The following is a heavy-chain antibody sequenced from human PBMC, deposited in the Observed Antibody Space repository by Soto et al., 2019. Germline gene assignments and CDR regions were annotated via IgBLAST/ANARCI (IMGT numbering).Heavy chain of an antibody. V-gene: IGHV3-23*01. CDR2: ISGSGGST. CDR3: AKRGVLEWLALRVYYFDY. CDR1: GFTFSSYA. D-gene: IGHD3-3*01. J-gene: IGHJ4*02. Sequence: HPGGSLRLSCAASGFTFSSYAMSWVRQAPGKGLEWVSAISGSGGSTYYADSVKGRFTISRDNSKNTLYLQMNSLRAEDTAVYYCAKRGVLEWLALRVYYFDYWGQGTLVTVSS.